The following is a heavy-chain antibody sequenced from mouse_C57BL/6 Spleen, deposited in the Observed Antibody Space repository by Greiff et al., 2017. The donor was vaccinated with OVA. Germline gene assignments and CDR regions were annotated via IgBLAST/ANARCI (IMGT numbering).Heavy chain of an antibody. V-gene: IGHV5-12*01. J-gene: IGHJ4*01. CDR3: ARHPPAYYSNYGAMDY. CDR1: GFTFSDYY. D-gene: IGHD2-5*01. CDR2: ISTGGGST. Sequence: EVKLVESGGGLVQPGGSLKFSCAASGFTFSDYYMYWVRQTPEKRLEWVAFISTGGGSTYYPDTVKGRVTISRDNAKNTLYLQLSRLKSEDTAMYYCARHPPAYYSNYGAMDYWGQGTSVTVAS.